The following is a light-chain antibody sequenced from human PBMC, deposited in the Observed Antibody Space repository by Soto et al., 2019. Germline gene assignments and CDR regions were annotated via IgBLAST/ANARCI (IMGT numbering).Light chain of an antibody. V-gene: IGLV2-23*03. J-gene: IGLJ2*01. Sequence: QSALTQPASVSGSPGQSITISCTGISSNVGSYDLVSWYQQHPDKAPKLMIYEGSKRPSGVSNRFSGSKSGNTASLTISGLQAEDEADYYCCSYAGSNTFVFGGGTKLTVL. CDR1: SSNVGSYDL. CDR3: CSYAGSNTFV. CDR2: EGS.